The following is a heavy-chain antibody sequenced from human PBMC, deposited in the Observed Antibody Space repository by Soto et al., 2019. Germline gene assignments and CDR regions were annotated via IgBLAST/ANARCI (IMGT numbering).Heavy chain of an antibody. CDR1: CGSIISSSYY. Sequence: SETLSLTCTFSCGSIISSSYYWGWIRQPPGKGLEWIGSIYYSGSTYYNPSLKSRVTISVDTSKNQFSLKLSSVTAADTAVYYCARHYPQGIAAADWFDPWGQGTLVTVSS. D-gene: IGHD6-13*01. J-gene: IGHJ5*02. V-gene: IGHV4-39*01. CDR3: ARHYPQGIAAADWFDP. CDR2: IYYSGST.